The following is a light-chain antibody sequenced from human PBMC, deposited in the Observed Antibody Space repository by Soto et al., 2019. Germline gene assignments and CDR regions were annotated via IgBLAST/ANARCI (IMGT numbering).Light chain of an antibody. CDR1: QSITSS. CDR2: AAS. CDR3: QQSYSSLIT. V-gene: IGKV1-39*01. Sequence: DIQMTQSPSSLSASVGDRVAITCRASQSITSSLNWYQQKAGKAPKLLIFAASRLQSGVPSRFSGSGSGTEFTLTISSLQPEDFATYFCQQSYSSLITFGQGTRLDIK. J-gene: IGKJ5*01.